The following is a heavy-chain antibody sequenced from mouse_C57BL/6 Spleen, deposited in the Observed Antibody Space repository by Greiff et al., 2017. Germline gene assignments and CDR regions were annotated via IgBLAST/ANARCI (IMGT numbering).Heavy chain of an antibody. V-gene: IGHV1-54*01. J-gene: IGHJ4*01. D-gene: IGHD2-2*01. CDR2: INPGSGGT. Sequence: VQLQQSGAELVRPGTSVKVSCKASGYAFTNYLIEWVKQRPGQGLEWIGVINPGSGGTNYNEKFKGKATLPADKASSTAYMQLRSLTSQDSAVYFCARFYYGYYYAMDYWGQGTSVTVSS. CDR3: ARFYYGYYYAMDY. CDR1: GYAFTNYL.